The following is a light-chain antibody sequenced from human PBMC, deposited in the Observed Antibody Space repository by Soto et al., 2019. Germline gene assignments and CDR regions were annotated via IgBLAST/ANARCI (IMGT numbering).Light chain of an antibody. Sequence: QSALTQPASVSGSPGQSITISCTGTSSDVGGYDYVSWYQLHPGKAPKLMVFEVSNRPSGVSYRFSGSKSGNTASLTISGLQAEDEADSFCSAYSISIAYLFATGTNVTVL. CDR3: SAYSISIAYL. CDR2: EVS. J-gene: IGLJ1*01. V-gene: IGLV2-14*01. CDR1: SSDVGGYDY.